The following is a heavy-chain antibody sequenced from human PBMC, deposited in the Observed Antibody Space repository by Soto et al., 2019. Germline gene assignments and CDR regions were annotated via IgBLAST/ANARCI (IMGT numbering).Heavy chain of an antibody. V-gene: IGHV3-74*01. CDR2: IKTDGSST. CDR1: GFTFSSYW. J-gene: IGHJ3*01. CDR3: VRRVPNHYGFDV. Sequence: EAQLVESGGGLVQPGGSRRLSCAASGFTFSSYWMHWVRQAPGKGLVWVSRIKTDGSSTNYADSVKGRFTISRDNAKNTLYLEMNSLRDEDTAVYYCVRRVPNHYGFDVWGQGTMVTVSS. D-gene: IGHD4-17*01.